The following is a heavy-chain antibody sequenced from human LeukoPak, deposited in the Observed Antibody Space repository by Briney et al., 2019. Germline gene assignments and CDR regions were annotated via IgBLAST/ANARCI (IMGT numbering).Heavy chain of an antibody. D-gene: IGHD6-13*01. J-gene: IGHJ5*02. Sequence: CXXSSYSLSSGYYWGWIRQPPGKGLEWIGTIYHSGSTYYNPSLKSRVTISVDTAKNQFSLKLSSVTAADTAVYYCXXXXXXXGAAWFDPWGQGTLVTVSS. CDR2: IYHSGST. V-gene: IGHV4-38-2*01. CDR1: SYSLSSGYY. CDR3: XXXXXXXGAAWFDP.